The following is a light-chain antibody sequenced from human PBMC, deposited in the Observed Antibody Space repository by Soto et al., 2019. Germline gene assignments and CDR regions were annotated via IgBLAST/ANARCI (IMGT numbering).Light chain of an antibody. CDR1: QSVSSSY. CDR2: GAS. CDR3: QQYGSSPPNT. J-gene: IGKJ4*01. V-gene: IGKV3-20*01. Sequence: IVWTQSPGNLSLSRGERATLSCRASQSVSSSYLAWYQQKPGQAPRLLIYGASSRATGIPDRFSGSGSGTDFTLTISRLEPEDFAVYYCQQYGSSPPNTFGGGTKVDIK.